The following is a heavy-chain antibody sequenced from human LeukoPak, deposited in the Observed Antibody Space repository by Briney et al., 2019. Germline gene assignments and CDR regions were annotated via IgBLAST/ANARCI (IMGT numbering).Heavy chain of an antibody. Sequence: GGSLRLSCAASGFTFRNYEMNWVRQAPGKGLEWVSYISSSGATIYYADSVTGRFTISRDSAKKSVYLQMNSLRAEDTAVYYCARDPVGYYYAMDVWGQGTTVTVSS. V-gene: IGHV3-48*03. CDR3: ARDPVGYYYAMDV. D-gene: IGHD1-26*01. CDR2: ISSSGATI. J-gene: IGHJ6*02. CDR1: GFTFRNYE.